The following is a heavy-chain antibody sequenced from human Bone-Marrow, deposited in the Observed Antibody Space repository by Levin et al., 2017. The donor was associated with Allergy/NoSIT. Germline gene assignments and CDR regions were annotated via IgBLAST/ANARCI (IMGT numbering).Heavy chain of an antibody. CDR1: GYSFTSYW. CDR3: ARGGGYDMLTGSPRY. D-gene: IGHD3-9*01. Sequence: GGSLRLSFKGSGYSFTSYWISWVRQMPGKGLEWMGRIDPSDSYTNYSPSFQGHVTISADKSISTAYLQWSSLKASDTAMYYCARGGGYDMLTGSPRYWGQGTLVTVSS. V-gene: IGHV5-10-1*01. CDR2: IDPSDSYT. J-gene: IGHJ4*02.